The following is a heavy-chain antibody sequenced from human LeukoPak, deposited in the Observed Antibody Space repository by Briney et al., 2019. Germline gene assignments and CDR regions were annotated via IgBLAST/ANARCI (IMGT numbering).Heavy chain of an antibody. J-gene: IGHJ6*03. D-gene: IGHD6-19*01. Sequence: RTGGSLRLSCAASGFTFSNYAMHWVRQAPGKGLEWVAVISYDGSNKYYADSVKGRFTISRDNSKNTLYLQMNSLRAEDTAVYYCARDGIAVAGRSAYYYYYMDVWGKGTTVTVSS. CDR3: ARDGIAVAGRSAYYYYYMDV. CDR2: ISYDGSNK. CDR1: GFTFSNYA. V-gene: IGHV3-30*04.